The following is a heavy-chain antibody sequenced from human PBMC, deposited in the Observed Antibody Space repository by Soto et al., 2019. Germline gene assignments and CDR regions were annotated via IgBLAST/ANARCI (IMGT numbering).Heavy chain of an antibody. CDR2: SSYDGNHD. CDR3: AKERADIVLTPHATSGMDV. Sequence: QLHVVESGGGVVQSGTSLRLSCVASGFSLRSSGMHWLRQAPGKGLEWVATSSYDGNHDWYAESVEGRFTISRDNYDNKVYLQMDRLREEDTAVYFCAKERADIVLTPHATSGMDVWGQGATVTVSS. J-gene: IGHJ6*02. CDR1: GFSLRSSG. V-gene: IGHV3-30*18. D-gene: IGHD2-8*02.